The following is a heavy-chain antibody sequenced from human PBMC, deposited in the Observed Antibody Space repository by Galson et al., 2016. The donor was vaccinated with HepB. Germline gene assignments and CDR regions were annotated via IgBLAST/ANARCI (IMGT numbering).Heavy chain of an antibody. CDR2: INQDRSEK. D-gene: IGHD3-10*01. Sequence: SLRLSCAASGFIFSRYAMSWVRQTPGKGLEWVANINQDRSEKYYVDSLKGRFTISRDNAKNLLYQQMNSLRAEDTAVYFCARRIVNQGRIGGWGWGMDVWGQGVTVTVSS. V-gene: IGHV3-7*01. CDR1: GFIFSRYA. CDR3: ARRIVNQGRIGGWGWGMDV. J-gene: IGHJ6*02.